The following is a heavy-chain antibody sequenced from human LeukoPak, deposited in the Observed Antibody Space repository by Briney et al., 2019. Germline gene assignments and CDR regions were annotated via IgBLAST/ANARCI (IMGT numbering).Heavy chain of an antibody. CDR1: GFTFNDYW. D-gene: IGHD2-8*01. CDR2: INTDGSRI. J-gene: IGHJ5*02. V-gene: IGHV3-74*01. CDR3: VRGGLMLYTIWLAP. Sequence: GGSLRLSCAASGFTFNDYWMHWVRQAPGQGLVWVSRINTDGSRIYYADSVKGRFTISRDNAKNTVYLEMNSLRAEDAAVYYCVRGGLMLYTIWLAPWGQGTLVTVSS.